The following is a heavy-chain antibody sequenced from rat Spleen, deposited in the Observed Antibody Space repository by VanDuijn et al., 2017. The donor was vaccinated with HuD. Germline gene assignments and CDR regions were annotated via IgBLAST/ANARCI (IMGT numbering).Heavy chain of an antibody. CDR3: AKVYNNYDY. Sequence: EVQLVESGGGLVQPGRSLKLSCVASGFTFKNYWMTWIRQAPGKGLEWVASITNASVPTYYPDSVKGRFTISRDNAKSSLYLQMESLRSEDTSTYYCAKVYNNYDYWGQGVMVTVSS. J-gene: IGHJ2*01. CDR1: GFTFKNYW. V-gene: IGHV5-31*01. D-gene: IGHD1-10*01. CDR2: ITNASVPT.